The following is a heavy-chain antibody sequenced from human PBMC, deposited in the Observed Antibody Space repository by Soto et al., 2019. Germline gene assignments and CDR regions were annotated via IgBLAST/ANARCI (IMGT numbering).Heavy chain of an antibody. D-gene: IGHD4-17*01. CDR3: ARDLRWEKYYFDY. CDR2: IIPIFGTA. V-gene: IGHV1-69*06. J-gene: IGHJ4*02. CDR1: GGTFSSYA. Sequence: QVQLVQSGAEVKKPGSSVKVSCKASGGTFSSYAISWVRQAPGQGLEWMGGIIPIFGTANYAQKFQGRVTMTRDRFISTAYVELSRLRSDDTAVYYCARDLRWEKYYFDYWGQGTLVTVSS.